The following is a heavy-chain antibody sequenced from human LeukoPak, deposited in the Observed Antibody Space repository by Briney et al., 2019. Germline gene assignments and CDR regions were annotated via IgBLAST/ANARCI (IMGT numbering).Heavy chain of an antibody. Sequence: SETLSLTCTVAGDSISNYYWSWVRQPPGKGLEWIGHIYYRGSTNYNPSLKSRVTISVDTSKNQFSLNLSSVTAADTAVYYCARVPSGIRGVMRWFDPWGQGTLVTGSS. CDR1: GDSISNYY. J-gene: IGHJ5*02. CDR2: IYYRGST. V-gene: IGHV4-59*01. D-gene: IGHD3-10*01. CDR3: ARVPSGIRGVMRWFDP.